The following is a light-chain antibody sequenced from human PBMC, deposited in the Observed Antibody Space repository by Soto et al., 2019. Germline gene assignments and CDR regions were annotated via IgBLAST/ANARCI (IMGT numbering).Light chain of an antibody. J-gene: IGKJ1*01. CDR1: QSVGSRY. CDR3: QHYGRSPWT. CDR2: GAS. Sequence: EIVLTLSPGTLSLSPGERATLSCRASQSVGSRYLAWYQQKPGQAPRLLIYGASSRATGIPDRFSGSGSGTDFTLTVSRLEPEDFAVYYCQHYGRSPWTVGQGTKVEI. V-gene: IGKV3-20*01.